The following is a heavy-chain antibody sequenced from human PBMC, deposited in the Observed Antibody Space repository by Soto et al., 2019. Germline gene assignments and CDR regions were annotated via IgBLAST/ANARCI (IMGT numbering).Heavy chain of an antibody. J-gene: IGHJ4*02. CDR3: AREGGERSSGYFDY. CDR1: GDTVSPNSAA. V-gene: IGHV6-1*01. Sequence: SQTLSLTCPIPGDTVSPNSAASNWARQSPSRGLERLGRTYYRSKWNNDYGISVKRRITINPDTSKNEFVLQLNSVTPEATAVYYCAREGGERSSGYFDYWGQGALVTVCS. D-gene: IGHD6-25*01. CDR2: TYYRSKWNN.